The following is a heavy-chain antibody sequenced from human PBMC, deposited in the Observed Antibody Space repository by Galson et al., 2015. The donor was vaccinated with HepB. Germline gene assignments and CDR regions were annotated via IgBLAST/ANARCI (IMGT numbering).Heavy chain of an antibody. CDR1: GFTFSNAW. V-gene: IGHV3-15*01. Sequence: SLRLSCAASGFTFSNAWMSWVRQAPGKGLEWVGRIKSKTDGGTTDYAAPVKGRFTISRDDSKNTLYLQMNSLKTEDTAVYYCTTGPSSRYGSGSYYNLYYYGMDVWGQGTTVTVSS. D-gene: IGHD3-10*01. CDR3: TTGPSSRYGSGSYYNLYYYGMDV. CDR2: IKSKTDGGTT. J-gene: IGHJ6*02.